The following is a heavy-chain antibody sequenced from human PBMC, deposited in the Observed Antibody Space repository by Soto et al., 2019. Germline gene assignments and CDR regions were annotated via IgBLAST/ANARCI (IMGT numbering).Heavy chain of an antibody. J-gene: IGHJ5*02. CDR3: ARAGDSSGYGLGNWFDP. CDR1: GGSISSGDYS. Sequence: PSDTLSLTCTVSGGSISSGDYSWSWIRQPPGKGLEWIGYIYYSGSTYYNPSLKSRVTISVDTSKNQFSLKLSSVTAADTAVYYCARAGDSSGYGLGNWFDPWGQGTLVPVSS. D-gene: IGHD3-22*01. CDR2: IYYSGST. V-gene: IGHV4-30-4*02.